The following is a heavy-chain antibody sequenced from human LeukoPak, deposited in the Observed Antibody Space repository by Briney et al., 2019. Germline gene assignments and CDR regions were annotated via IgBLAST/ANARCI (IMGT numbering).Heavy chain of an antibody. CDR3: AKDKEGVIAVVRQPFDI. CDR2: ISGSGGST. J-gene: IGHJ3*02. D-gene: IGHD6-19*01. V-gene: IGHV3-23*01. Sequence: PGGSLRLSCAASGFTFSSYAMSRVRQAPGKGLEWVSAISGSGGSTYYADSVKGRFTISRDNSKNTLYLQMNSLRAEDTAVYYCAKDKEGVIAVVRQPFDIWGQGTMVTVSS. CDR1: GFTFSSYA.